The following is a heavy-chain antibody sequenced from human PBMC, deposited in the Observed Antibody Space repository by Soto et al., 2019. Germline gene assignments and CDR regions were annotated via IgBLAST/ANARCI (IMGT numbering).Heavy chain of an antibody. CDR2: IIPILGIA. Sequence: QVQLVQSGAEVKKPGSSVKVSCKASGGTFSSYTISWVRQAPGQGLEWMGRIIPILGIANYAQKFQGRVTITAEKSTGTAYMELSSLGSEDTAVYYCARDAYYYDSSGSPFDYWGQGTLVTVSS. D-gene: IGHD3-22*01. J-gene: IGHJ4*02. V-gene: IGHV1-69*08. CDR3: ARDAYYYDSSGSPFDY. CDR1: GGTFSSYT.